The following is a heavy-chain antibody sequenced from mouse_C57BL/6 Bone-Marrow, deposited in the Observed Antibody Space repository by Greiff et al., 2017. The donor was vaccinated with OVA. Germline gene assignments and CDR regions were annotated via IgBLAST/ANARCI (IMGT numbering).Heavy chain of an antibody. V-gene: IGHV2-2*01. CDR2: IWSGGST. Sequence: QVQLQQSGPGLVQPSQSLSITCKVSGFSLTSYGVHWVRQSPGTGLAWLGVIWSGGSTDYNAAFIYSLSISKDNSKIQVFIKMNSLQADNTAIYYGARNDVWGTGTAVTVSS. CDR1: GFSLTSYG. J-gene: IGHJ1*03. CDR3: ARNDV.